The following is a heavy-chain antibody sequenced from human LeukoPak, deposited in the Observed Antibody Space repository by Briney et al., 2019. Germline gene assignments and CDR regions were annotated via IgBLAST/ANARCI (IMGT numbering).Heavy chain of an antibody. CDR1: GGSFSGYY. CDR3: ARDITMIVVVDAFDI. J-gene: IGHJ3*02. D-gene: IGHD3-22*01. Sequence: SETLSLTCAVYGGSFSGYYWSWIRQPPGKGLEWIGGIYYSGSTYYNPSLKSRVTISVDTSKNQFSLKLSSVTAADTAVYYCARDITMIVVVDAFDIWGQGTMVTVSS. V-gene: IGHV4-34*01. CDR2: IYYSGST.